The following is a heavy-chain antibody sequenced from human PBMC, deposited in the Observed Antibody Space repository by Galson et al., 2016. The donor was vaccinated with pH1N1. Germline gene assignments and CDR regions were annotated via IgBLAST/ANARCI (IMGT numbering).Heavy chain of an antibody. CDR3: ARWDHSASYIDV. CDR1: GDSVSSHTSA. Sequence: CAISGDSVSSHTSAWTWLRQSPSRGLEWLGRTYYRARWYNNYGVSVAGRISITPDTAKNQVSLPLKSVNPEVAAVYFCARWDHSASYIDVWAQGTLVTVSS. J-gene: IGHJ4*02. CDR2: TYYRARWYN. D-gene: IGHD3-10*01. V-gene: IGHV6-1*01.